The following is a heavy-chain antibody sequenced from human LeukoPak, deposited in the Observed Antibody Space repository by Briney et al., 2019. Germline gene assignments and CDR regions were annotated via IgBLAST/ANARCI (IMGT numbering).Heavy chain of an antibody. CDR1: GFTVSSNY. CDR2: IYSGGST. J-gene: IGHJ4*02. D-gene: IGHD3-10*01. Sequence: GGSLRLSCAASGFTVSSNYMSWVRQAPGKGLEWVSVIYSGGSTYYADSVKGRFTISRDNSKNTLYLQMNSLRAEDTAVYYCARDYRVGDGSAFDYWGQGTLVTVSS. CDR3: ARDYRVGDGSAFDY. V-gene: IGHV3-66*01.